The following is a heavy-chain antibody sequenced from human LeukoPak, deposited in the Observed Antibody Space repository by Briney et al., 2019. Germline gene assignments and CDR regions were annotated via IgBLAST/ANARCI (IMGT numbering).Heavy chain of an antibody. CDR1: GASISGSGYY. Sequence: SETLSLTCTISGASISGSGYYWGWIRQPPGKGLEWIGSIYSSGSTYYNASLQSRVTISIETSKNQISLRLNSVTAADTAMYYCAKSGGYGLIDYWGQGTLVTVSS. V-gene: IGHV4-39*01. CDR3: AKSGGYGLIDY. D-gene: IGHD1-26*01. CDR2: IYSSGST. J-gene: IGHJ4*02.